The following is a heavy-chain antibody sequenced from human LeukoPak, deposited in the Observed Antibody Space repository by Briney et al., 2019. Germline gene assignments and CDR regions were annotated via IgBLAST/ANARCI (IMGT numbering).Heavy chain of an antibody. Sequence: GGSLRLSCAASGFTFSGSAMHWVRQASGKGLEWVGRIRSKANSYATGYAVSVKGRFTISRDDSKNTAYLHMNSLKTEDTAVYYCTNYGDNGSPFDYWGQGTLVTVSS. CDR2: IRSKANSYAT. CDR1: GFTFSGSA. V-gene: IGHV3-73*01. CDR3: TNYGDNGSPFDY. J-gene: IGHJ4*02. D-gene: IGHD4-17*01.